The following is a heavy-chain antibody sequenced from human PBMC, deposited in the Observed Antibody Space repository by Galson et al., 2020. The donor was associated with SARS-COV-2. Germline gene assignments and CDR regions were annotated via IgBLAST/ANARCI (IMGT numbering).Heavy chain of an antibody. V-gene: IGHV3-23*01. J-gene: IGHJ5*01. CDR2: TRCSGAKT. Sequence: GGSLRLSCVGSGFPFDSYAMTWVRQSPGKGLEWVAVTRCSGAKTYYADSVKGRFTISRDNYKNTVFLEMKSLRAEDSALYYCAKGEIFSSSSDLLVSWCHGALVTVSS. CDR1: GFPFDSYA. D-gene: IGHD6-6*01. CDR3: AKGEIFSSSSDLLVS.